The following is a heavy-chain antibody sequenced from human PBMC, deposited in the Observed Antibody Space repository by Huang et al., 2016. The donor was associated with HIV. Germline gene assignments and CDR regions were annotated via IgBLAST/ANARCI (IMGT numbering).Heavy chain of an antibody. Sequence: EVQLVESGGGLVQPGGSLRLSCAASDFDFSSYWMMWLRQVPGEGLEWLASIREDSGQKDYLDSVKGRFIISRDNPKKSLYLQMNNLRAEDAAVYYCARDPFIKAFDIWGQGTLVTVSS. CDR1: DFDFSSYW. CDR3: ARDPFIKAFDI. CDR2: IREDSGQK. J-gene: IGHJ3*02. V-gene: IGHV3-7*01.